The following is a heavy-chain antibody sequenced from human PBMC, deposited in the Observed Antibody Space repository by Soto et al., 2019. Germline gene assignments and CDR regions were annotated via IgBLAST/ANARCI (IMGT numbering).Heavy chain of an antibody. CDR3: ERRKRSITILLVVRTRHYDAFHL. J-gene: IGHJ3*01. CDR2: IYYSGST. CDR1: GASISSSSYY. V-gene: IGHV4-39*01. Sequence: SETLSLTCTVSGASISSSSYYWVWIRQPPGKGLEWIGSIYYSGSTYYNPSLKTRVTISVDTSKNQFSLKLSSVTAADTAVYYCERRKRSITILLVVRTRHYDAFHLWCPGPRVTV. D-gene: IGHD3-3*01.